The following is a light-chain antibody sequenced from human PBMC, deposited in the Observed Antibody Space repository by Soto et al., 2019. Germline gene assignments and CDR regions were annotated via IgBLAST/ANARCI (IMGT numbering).Light chain of an antibody. CDR3: QQLNSYPLT. V-gene: IGKV1-9*01. CDR2: TAS. Sequence: DIPLTQSPSFLSASVGDRVTITCRASQGISSYLAWYDQKPGKAPKLLIYTASTLQSAVPSRFSRSGSGTEFTLTISSLQPEDFATYYCQQLNSYPLTFGGGTKVEIK. CDR1: QGISSY. J-gene: IGKJ4*01.